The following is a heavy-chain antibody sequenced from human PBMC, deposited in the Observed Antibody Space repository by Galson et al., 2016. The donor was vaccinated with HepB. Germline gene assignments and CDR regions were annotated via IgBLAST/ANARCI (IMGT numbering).Heavy chain of an antibody. J-gene: IGHJ4*02. CDR2: IYYSGST. V-gene: IGHV4-39*01. Sequence: SETPSLTCTVSGGSISSSSYYWGWIRQPPGKGLEWIGSIYYSGSTYYNPSLKSRVTISVDTSKNQFSLKLSSVTAADTAVYYCARRVGRWLPVDYWGQGTLVTVSS. D-gene: IGHD5-24*01. CDR3: ARRVGRWLPVDY. CDR1: GGSISSSSYY.